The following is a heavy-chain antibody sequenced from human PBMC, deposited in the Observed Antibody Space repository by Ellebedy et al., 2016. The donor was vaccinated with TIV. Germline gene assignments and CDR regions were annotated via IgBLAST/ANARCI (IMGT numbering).Heavy chain of an antibody. CDR1: GFTFSSYG. D-gene: IGHD3-10*01. V-gene: IGHV3-48*02. CDR3: ARDYGSGRRYFDY. Sequence: GESLKISXAASGFTFSSYGMNWVRQAPGKGLEWVSYITTSSSSMYYAESVKGRFTISRDNAKNSLYLQMNSLRDEDTAVYYCARDYGSGRRYFDYWGQGTLVTVSS. CDR2: ITTSSSSM. J-gene: IGHJ4*02.